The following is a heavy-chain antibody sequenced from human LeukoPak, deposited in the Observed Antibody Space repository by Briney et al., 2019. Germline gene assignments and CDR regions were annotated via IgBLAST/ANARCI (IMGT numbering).Heavy chain of an antibody. CDR1: GXTXSSYS. J-gene: IGHJ4*02. V-gene: IGHV3-21*01. D-gene: IGHD7-27*01. CDR2: ISSSSTYI. CDR3: ARESYWGSSGKGFDY. Sequence: PGGSLRLSCAAXGXTXSSYSMNWVXXAPGXXLXWVXSISSSSTYIHYADSVKGRFTISRDNAKNSLYLQMNSLRDEDTAVYSCARESYWGSSGKGFDYWGQGTLVTVSS.